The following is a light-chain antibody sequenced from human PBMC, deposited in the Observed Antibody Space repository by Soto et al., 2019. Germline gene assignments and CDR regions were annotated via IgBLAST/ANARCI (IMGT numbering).Light chain of an antibody. V-gene: IGLV2-14*03. CDR2: DIS. CDR1: SSDVGGYDF. J-gene: IGLJ2*01. Sequence: QPASVSGSPGQSITISCTGTSSDVGGYDFVSWYQQHPGKAPKLMIYDISNRPSGVSNRFSGSKSGNTASLTISGLQAEDEADYYCSSYTSSSTLVFGGGTKLTVL. CDR3: SSYTSSSTLV.